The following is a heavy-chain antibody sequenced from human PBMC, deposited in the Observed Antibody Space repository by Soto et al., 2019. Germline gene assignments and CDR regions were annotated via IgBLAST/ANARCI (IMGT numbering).Heavy chain of an antibody. Sequence: QVQLVESGGGVVQPGRSIRLSCAASGFALSVYAMHWVRQAPGKGLEWVAVISYDGTIKHYMDSVKGRFTISRDNSKNMLFLQMNSLRPEDTAVFYCARGERSGYYDSWGLGTLVTVSS. CDR3: ARGERSGYYDS. CDR2: ISYDGTIK. V-gene: IGHV3-30-3*01. J-gene: IGHJ4*02. D-gene: IGHD3-3*01. CDR1: GFALSVYA.